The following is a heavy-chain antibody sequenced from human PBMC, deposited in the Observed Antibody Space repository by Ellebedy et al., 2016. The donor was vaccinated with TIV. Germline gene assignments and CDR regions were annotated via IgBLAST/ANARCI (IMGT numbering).Heavy chain of an antibody. CDR3: ARDPYNWNGPFDS. CDR2: TNTDESST. D-gene: IGHD1-20*01. CDR1: GFTFSSYW. J-gene: IGHJ4*02. Sequence: GESLKISCAASGFTFSSYWMHWVRQVPGKGLAWVSRTNTDESSTSYADSVKGRFTISRDNAKNTLYLQMNSLRAEDTAVYYCARDPYNWNGPFDSWGQGTLVTVSS. V-gene: IGHV3-74*01.